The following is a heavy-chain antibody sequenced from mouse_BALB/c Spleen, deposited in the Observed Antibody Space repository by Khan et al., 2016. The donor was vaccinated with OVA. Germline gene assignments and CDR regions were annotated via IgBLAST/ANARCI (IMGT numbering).Heavy chain of an antibody. D-gene: IGHD2-4*01. V-gene: IGHV1S56*01. J-gene: IGHJ4*01. CDR2: IYPGNVNT. CDR1: GYAFTSYY. Sequence: QVQLKQSGPELVKPGASVRISCKASGYAFTSYYIHWVKQRPGQGLEWIAWIYPGNVNTKYNEKFKGKATLTADKSSSTASMQLSSLTSEDSAVYFCARDDYFVGDAMDYWGQGTSVTVSS. CDR3: ARDDYFVGDAMDY.